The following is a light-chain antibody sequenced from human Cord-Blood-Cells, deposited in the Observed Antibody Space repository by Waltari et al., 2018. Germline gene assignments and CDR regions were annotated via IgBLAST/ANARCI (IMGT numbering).Light chain of an antibody. J-gene: IGKJ2*01. V-gene: IGKV3-20*01. CDR1: QSVSSSY. Sequence: EIVLTQSPGTLSLSPGERATLPCRASQSVSSSYLAWYQQKPGQAPRLLIDGASSRATGIPDRFSGSGSGTDFTLTISRLEPEDFAVYYCQQYGSSPHTFGQGTKLEIK. CDR3: QQYGSSPHT. CDR2: GAS.